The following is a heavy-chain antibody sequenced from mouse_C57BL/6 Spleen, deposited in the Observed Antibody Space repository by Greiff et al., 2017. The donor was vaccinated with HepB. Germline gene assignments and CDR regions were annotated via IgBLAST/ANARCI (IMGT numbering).Heavy chain of an antibody. CDR1: GYTFTDYY. CDR2: INPNNGGT. D-gene: IGHD5-1*01. CDR3: ASYLYYFDY. Sequence: EVQLKQSGPELVKPGASVKISCKASGYTFTDYYMNWVKQSHGKSLEWIGDINPNNGGTSYNQKFKGKATLTVDKSSSTAYMELRSLTSEDSAVYYCASYLYYFDYWGQGTTLTVSS. V-gene: IGHV1-26*01. J-gene: IGHJ2*01.